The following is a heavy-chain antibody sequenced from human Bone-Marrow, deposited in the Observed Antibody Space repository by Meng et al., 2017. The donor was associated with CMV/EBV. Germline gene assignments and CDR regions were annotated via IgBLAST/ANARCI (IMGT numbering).Heavy chain of an antibody. CDR3: ARVHRGDQLLYSTGRWFDP. CDR2: IYYSGST. D-gene: IGHD2-2*02. V-gene: IGHV4-39*07. J-gene: IGHJ5*02. Sequence: SETLSLTCTVSGGSISSSSYYWGWIRQPPGKGLEWIGSIYYSGSTYYNPSLKSRVTISVDTSKNQFSLKLSSVTAADTAVYYCARVHRGDQLLYSTGRWFDPWGQGTLVTVSS. CDR1: GGSISSSSYY.